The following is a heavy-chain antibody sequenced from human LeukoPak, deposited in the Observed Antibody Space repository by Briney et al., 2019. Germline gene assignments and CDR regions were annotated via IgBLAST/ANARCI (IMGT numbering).Heavy chain of an antibody. Sequence: SETLSLTCTVSGGSISSGDYYWSWIRQPPGKGLEWIGYIYYSGSTYYNPSLKSRVTISVDTSKNQFSLKLSSVTAADTAVYYCARLLRYFDWYYGMGVWGQGTTVTVSS. CDR1: GGSISSGDYY. J-gene: IGHJ6*02. D-gene: IGHD3-9*01. CDR3: ARLLRYFDWYYGMGV. V-gene: IGHV4-30-4*01. CDR2: IYYSGST.